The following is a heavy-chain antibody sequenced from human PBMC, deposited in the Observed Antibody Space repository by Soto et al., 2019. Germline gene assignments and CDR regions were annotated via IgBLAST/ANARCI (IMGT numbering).Heavy chain of an antibody. CDR2: IVVGSGNT. V-gene: IGHV1-58*01. CDR3: AAESPTLIVEYYYYGMDV. CDR1: GFTFTSSA. J-gene: IGHJ6*02. D-gene: IGHD3-22*01. Sequence: SVKLSCKASGFTFTSSAVQWVRQSRGQRLEWIGWIVVGSGNTNYAQKFQERVTITRDMSTSTAYMELSSLRSEDTAVYYCAAESPTLIVEYYYYGMDVWGQGTTVTVSS.